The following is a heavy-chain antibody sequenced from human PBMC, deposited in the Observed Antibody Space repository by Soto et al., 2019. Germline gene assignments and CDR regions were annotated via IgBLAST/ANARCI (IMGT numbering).Heavy chain of an antibody. CDR1: GFTFSSYA. V-gene: IGHV3-30-3*01. CDR3: ARAGGLLLES. D-gene: IGHD2-15*01. J-gene: IGHJ4*02. CDR2: ISYDGSNK. Sequence: QVQLVESGGGVVQPGRSLRLSCAASGFTFSSYAMHWVRQAPGKGLEWVAVISYDGSNKYYADSVKGRFTISRDISKNTLYLQMNSLRAEDTAVYYCARAGGLLLESWGQGTLVTVSS.